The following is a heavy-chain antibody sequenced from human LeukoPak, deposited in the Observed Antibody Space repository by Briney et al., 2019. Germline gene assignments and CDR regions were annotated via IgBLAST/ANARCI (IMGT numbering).Heavy chain of an antibody. V-gene: IGHV3-23*01. J-gene: IGHJ4*02. CDR3: AREYSGSYGYDY. CDR1: RFTFNTYA. Sequence: GGSLRLSCAASRFTFNTYAMSWIRQAPGKGLEWVSTIGVSDGNTYYADSVKGRFTISRDNAKNTLYLQMNSLRAEDTAVYYCAREYSGSYGYDYWGQGTLVTVSS. D-gene: IGHD1-26*01. CDR2: IGVSDGNT.